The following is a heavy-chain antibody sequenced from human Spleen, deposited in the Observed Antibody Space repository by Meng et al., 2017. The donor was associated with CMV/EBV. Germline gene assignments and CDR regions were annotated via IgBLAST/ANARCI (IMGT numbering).Heavy chain of an antibody. CDR2: IWYDGSNK. V-gene: IGHV3-33*06. J-gene: IGHJ6*02. Sequence: GGSLRLSCAASGFTFSSYGMHWVRQAPGKGLEWVAVIWYDGSNKYYADSVKGRFTISRDNSKNTLYLQMNSLRAEDTAVYYCAKDREERWVVVPAAVGTYYYYGMDVWGQGTTVTVSS. CDR3: AKDREERWVVVPAAVGTYYYYGMDV. CDR1: GFTFSSYG. D-gene: IGHD2-2*01.